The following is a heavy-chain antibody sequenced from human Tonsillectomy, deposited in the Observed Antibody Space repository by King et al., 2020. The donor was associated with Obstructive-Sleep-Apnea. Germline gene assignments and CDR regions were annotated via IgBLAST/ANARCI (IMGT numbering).Heavy chain of an antibody. Sequence: VQLVESGGGLVQPGGSLRLSCAASGFTFSSYWMHWVRQSPGKGLLWVSRISMDGSVTTYADFVKGRFTDSRDDAKNTLYLQMNSLRADDTAVYYCVRAVAGFGDYWGQGTLVTVSS. CDR3: VRAVAGFGDY. CDR1: GFTFSSYW. V-gene: IGHV3-74*01. CDR2: ISMDGSVT. J-gene: IGHJ4*02. D-gene: IGHD6-19*01.